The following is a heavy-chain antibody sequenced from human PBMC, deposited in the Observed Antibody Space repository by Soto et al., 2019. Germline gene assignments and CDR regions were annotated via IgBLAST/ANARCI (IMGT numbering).Heavy chain of an antibody. CDR3: AIRPSYGSGSYYTDY. V-gene: IGHV4-39*01. CDR1: GGSISSSSYY. D-gene: IGHD3-10*01. CDR2: IYYSGST. Sequence: PSETLSLTCTVPGGSISSSSYYWGWIRQPPGKGLEWIGSIYYSGSTYYNPSLKSRVTISVDTSKNQFSLKLSSVTAADTAVYYCAIRPSYGSGSYYTDYWGQGTLVTVSS. J-gene: IGHJ4*02.